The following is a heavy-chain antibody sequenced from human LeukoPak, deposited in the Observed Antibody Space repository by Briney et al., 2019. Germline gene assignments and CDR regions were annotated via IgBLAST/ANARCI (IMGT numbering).Heavy chain of an antibody. CDR3: ARVESGVIDY. Sequence: GGSLRLSCAASGFTFDDYAMRWVRQAPGRGLEWVSLISWDGGSTYYADSVKGRFTISRDNAKNSLYLQMNSLRAEDTAVYYCARVESGVIDYWGQGTLVTVSS. J-gene: IGHJ4*02. CDR1: GFTFDDYA. D-gene: IGHD2-15*01. CDR2: ISWDGGST. V-gene: IGHV3-43D*03.